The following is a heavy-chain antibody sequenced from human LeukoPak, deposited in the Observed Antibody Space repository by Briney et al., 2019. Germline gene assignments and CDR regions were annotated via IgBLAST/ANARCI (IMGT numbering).Heavy chain of an antibody. CDR3: ASGRYYYDRNWFDP. J-gene: IGHJ5*02. D-gene: IGHD3-22*01. CDR2: INHSGST. V-gene: IGHV4-34*01. CDR1: GGSFSGYY. Sequence: ASETLSLTCAVYGGSFSGYYWSWIRQPPGKGPEWIGEINHSGSTNYNPSLKSRVTISVDTSKNQFSLKLSSVTAADTAVYYCASGRYYYDRNWFDPWGQGTLVTVSS.